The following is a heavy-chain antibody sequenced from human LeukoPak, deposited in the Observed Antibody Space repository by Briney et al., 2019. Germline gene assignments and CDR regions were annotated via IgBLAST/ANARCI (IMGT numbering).Heavy chain of an antibody. J-gene: IGHJ4*02. CDR1: GDSISSGDYY. CDR2: IYCSGST. CDR3: ARSPAAADFDF. Sequence: SETLSLTCTVSGDSISSGDYYWSWIRQPPGKGLEWIGYIYCSGSTYYNPSLKSRVTISVDTSKNQFSLKLSSVTAADTAVHYCARSPAAADFDFWGQGTLVTVSA. V-gene: IGHV4-30-4*01. D-gene: IGHD6-13*01.